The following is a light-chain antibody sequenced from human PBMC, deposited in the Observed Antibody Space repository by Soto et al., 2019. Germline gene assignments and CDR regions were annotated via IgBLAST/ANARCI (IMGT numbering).Light chain of an antibody. CDR1: QGIIDY. CDR2: AAS. CDR3: QKYNTAPQT. V-gene: IGKV1-27*01. J-gene: IGKJ1*01. Sequence: DIQMTQSPSSLSASVGDRVTITCRASQGIIDYLAWCQQKPGKVPKLLIYAASTLQSGVPSRFSGSGSGTDFTLTISSLPPEDVATYYCQKYNTAPQTFGPGTRVEIK.